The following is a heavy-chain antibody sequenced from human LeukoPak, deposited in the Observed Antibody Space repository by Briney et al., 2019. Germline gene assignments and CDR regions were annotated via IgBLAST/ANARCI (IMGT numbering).Heavy chain of an antibody. CDR2: ISAYNGNT. D-gene: IGHD5-24*01. V-gene: IGHV1-18*01. CDR3: ATELRWQPYSFDI. CDR1: GYTLTSYD. J-gene: IGHJ3*02. Sequence: ASVKVSCKASGYTLTSYDINWVRQAPGQGLEWMGWISAYNGNTNYAQKLQGRVTMTTDTSTSTAYMELRSLRSDDTAVYYCATELRWQPYSFDIWGHGTMVTVSS.